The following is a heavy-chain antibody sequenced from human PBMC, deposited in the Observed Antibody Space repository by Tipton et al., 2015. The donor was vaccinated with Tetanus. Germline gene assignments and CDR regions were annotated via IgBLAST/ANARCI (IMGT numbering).Heavy chain of an antibody. V-gene: IGHV3-23*01. CDR1: GFTFSTYD. J-gene: IGHJ4*02. Sequence: GPLRLSCAASGFTFSTYDMSWVRQAPGKGLEWVSLISDSGDSTFYADSVKGRFTISRDNSRNTLYLQMNSLRAEDTAVYYCTKDVGIVLFDYWGQGTLVTVSS. CDR3: TKDVGIVLFDY. D-gene: IGHD2-8*01. CDR2: ISDSGDST.